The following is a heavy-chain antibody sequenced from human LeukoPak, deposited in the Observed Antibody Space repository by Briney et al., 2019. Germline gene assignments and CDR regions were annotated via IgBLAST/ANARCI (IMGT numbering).Heavy chain of an antibody. CDR3: AQRIYDNSGYWDQGSFDI. J-gene: IGHJ3*02. D-gene: IGHD3-22*01. CDR2: IDWDDDK. V-gene: IGHV2-5*02. Sequence: SGPTLGKPTQTLTLTFTFSGFSLGTSGAGVGWIREPPGKALEWLALIDWDDDKRYNASLKTRLTIDKDNYKSQVVLTLTNMEAVDTGKYYCAQRIYDNSGYWDQGSFDIWGQGTMVTVSS. CDR1: GFSLGTSGAG.